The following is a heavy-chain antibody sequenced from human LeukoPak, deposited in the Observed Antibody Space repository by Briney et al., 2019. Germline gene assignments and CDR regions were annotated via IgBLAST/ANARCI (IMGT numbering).Heavy chain of an antibody. CDR2: IKQDGSEK. J-gene: IGHJ3*02. CDR3: VRGGSRSCSTCYSDAFDI. Sequence: GGSLRLSCAASGFSFRAYWMNWVRQAPGQGLEWVANIKQDGSEKYFGDSVKGRFTLSRDNADNSLYLQMDSLRDEDTAVYYCVRGGSRSCSTCYSDAFDIWGRGTMVTASS. CDR1: GFSFRAYW. D-gene: IGHD2-15*01. V-gene: IGHV3-7*01.